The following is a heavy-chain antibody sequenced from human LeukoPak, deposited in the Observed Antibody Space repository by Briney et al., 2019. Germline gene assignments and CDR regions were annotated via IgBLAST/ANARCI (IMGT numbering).Heavy chain of an antibody. J-gene: IGHJ6*02. CDR1: GFTFSSYA. CDR2: ISGSGGST. CDR3: AKGPWLPPYYYYYGMDV. V-gene: IGHV3-23*01. Sequence: PSGGSLRLSCAASGFTFSSYAMNWVRQAPGKGLEWVSAISGSGGSTYYAGSVKGRFTISRDNSKNTLYLQMNSLRAEDTAVYYCAKGPWLPPYYYYYGMDVWGQGTTVTVSS. D-gene: IGHD3-9*01.